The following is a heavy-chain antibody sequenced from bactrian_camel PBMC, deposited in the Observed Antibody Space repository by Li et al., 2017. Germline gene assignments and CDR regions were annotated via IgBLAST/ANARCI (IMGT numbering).Heavy chain of an antibody. CDR2: IFGKSRT. CDR3: SARRSSTIGRIGPLDCDH. V-gene: IGHV3S53*01. Sequence: HVQLVESGGGAVETGGSLRLSCAASGDTDSSNCLGWFRQAPGNEREGVAHIFGKSRTFYAESVKGRFTVSRDKDEYVVHLEMNNLEQDDTAMYYCSARRSSTIGRIGPLDCDHWGQGTQVTVS. D-gene: IGHD1*01. CDR1: GDTDSSNC. J-gene: IGHJ4*01.